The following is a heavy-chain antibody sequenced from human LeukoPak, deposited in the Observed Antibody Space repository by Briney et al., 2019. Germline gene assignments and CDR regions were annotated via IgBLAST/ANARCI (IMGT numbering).Heavy chain of an antibody. Sequence: PSETLSLTWSVSGGSMRSYHWSWIRQPPGEGLEWIGHPYPSGATNYNPSLKSRVTMSDDASKGQFSLELRSVTAADTAVYSCARHPIRGAFDIWGQGTVVIVSA. CDR1: GGSMRSYH. J-gene: IGHJ3*02. D-gene: IGHD2-2*02. CDR3: ARHPIRGAFDI. V-gene: IGHV4-4*09. CDR2: PYPSGAT.